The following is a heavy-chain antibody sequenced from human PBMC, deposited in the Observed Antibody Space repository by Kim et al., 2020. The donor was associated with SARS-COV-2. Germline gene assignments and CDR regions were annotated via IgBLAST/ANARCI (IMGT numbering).Heavy chain of an antibody. CDR1: GGSISSSSYY. CDR2: IYYSGTT. CDR3: AAITAGIVVVDM. J-gene: IGHJ3*02. Sequence: SETLSLTCTVSGGSISSSSYYWDWIRQPPGKGLEWIGSIYYSGTTYHNPSLKSRVTISVDTSKNQFSLKLRSVTAADTAVYYCAAITAGIVVVDMWGQGTMVTVSS. D-gene: IGHD2-15*01. V-gene: IGHV4-39*01.